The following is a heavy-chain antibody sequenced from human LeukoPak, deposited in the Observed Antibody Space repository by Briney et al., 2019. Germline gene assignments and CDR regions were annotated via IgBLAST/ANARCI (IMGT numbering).Heavy chain of an antibody. V-gene: IGHV4-34*01. CDR2: INHSGST. CDR1: GGSFSGYY. Sequence: PSETLSLTCAVYGGSFSGYYWSWIRQPPGKGLEWIGEINHSGSTNYNPSLKSRVTISVDTSKNQFSLKLSSVTAADTAVYYCARDPNNWINSYFDYWGQGTLVTVSS. D-gene: IGHD1/OR15-1a*01. J-gene: IGHJ4*02. CDR3: ARDPNNWINSYFDY.